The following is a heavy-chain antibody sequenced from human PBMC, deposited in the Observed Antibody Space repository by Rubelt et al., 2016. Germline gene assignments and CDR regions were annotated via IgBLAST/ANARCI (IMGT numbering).Heavy chain of an antibody. CDR1: GFTFDHYA. CDR2: ITWDGGRT. V-gene: IGHV3-43D*03. J-gene: IGHJ4*02. Sequence: EVQLLESGGGLVQPGGSLRLSCAASGFTFDHYAMHWVRQAPGKGLEWVSLITWDGGRTYYADAVEGRFTISRDNNNNSLYLQMSSLRPVDTALYYCARDSNYDSSGLYWAFDYWGQGTLVTVSS. CDR3: ARDSNYDSSGLYWAFDY. D-gene: IGHD3-22*01.